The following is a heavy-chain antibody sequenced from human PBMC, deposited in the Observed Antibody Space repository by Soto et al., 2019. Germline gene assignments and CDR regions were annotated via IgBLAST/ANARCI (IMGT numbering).Heavy chain of an antibody. CDR2: IDSSDSYT. V-gene: IGHV5-10-1*04. D-gene: IGHD6-25*01. J-gene: IGHJ4*02. CDR1: GYTFTSYW. Sequence: PGESLKICCKGSGYTFTSYWISWVRQMPGKGLEWMGRIDSSDSYTTYSPSFQGQVIMSVDKSITTAYLQWSSLKASDTVMYYCTRRTAASGKDYWGQGTLVTVSS. CDR3: TRRTAASGKDY.